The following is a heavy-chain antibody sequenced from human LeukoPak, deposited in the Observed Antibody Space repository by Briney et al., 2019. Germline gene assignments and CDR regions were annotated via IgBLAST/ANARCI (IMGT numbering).Heavy chain of an antibody. CDR2: ISAYNGNT. D-gene: IGHD5-12*01. V-gene: IGHV1-18*01. J-gene: IGHJ6*02. Sequence: ASVNVACKAPGYTFTSYGISWVRQAPGQGLEWMGWISAYNGNTNYAQKFQGRVTMTTDTSTSTAYMELRSLRSDDTAVYYCARGDIVATIRYYYYGMDVWGQGTTVTVSS. CDR1: GYTFTSYG. CDR3: ARGDIVATIRYYYYGMDV.